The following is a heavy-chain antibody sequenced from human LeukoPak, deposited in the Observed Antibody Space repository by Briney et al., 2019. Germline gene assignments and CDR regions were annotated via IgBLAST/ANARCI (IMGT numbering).Heavy chain of an antibody. J-gene: IGHJ6*03. CDR3: ARGGSDFWSGYYYYYYYMDV. Sequence: PSETLSLTCTVSGSSISSSSYYWGWIRQPPGKGLEWIGSIYYSGSTYYNPSLKSRVTISVDTSKNQFSLKLSSVTAADTAVYYCARGGSDFWSGYYYYYYYMDVWGKGTTVTVSS. CDR2: IYYSGST. CDR1: GSSISSSSYY. V-gene: IGHV4-39*07. D-gene: IGHD3-3*01.